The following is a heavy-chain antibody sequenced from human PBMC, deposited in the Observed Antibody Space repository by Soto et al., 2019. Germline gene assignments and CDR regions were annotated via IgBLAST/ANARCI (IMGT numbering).Heavy chain of an antibody. CDR1: GFTFSSYA. J-gene: IGHJ3*02. Sequence: GGSLRLSCAASGFTFSSYAMHWVRQAPGKGLEYVSAISSNGGSTYYANSVKGRFTISRDNSKNTLYLQMGSLRAEDMAVYYCARAYYYGSGYAFDIWGQGTMVTVSS. CDR2: ISSNGGST. V-gene: IGHV3-64*01. CDR3: ARAYYYGSGYAFDI. D-gene: IGHD3-10*01.